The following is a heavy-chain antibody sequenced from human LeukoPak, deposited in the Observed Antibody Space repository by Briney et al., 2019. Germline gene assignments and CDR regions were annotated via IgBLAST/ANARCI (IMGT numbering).Heavy chain of an antibody. CDR3: ARAYCSGGSCVVDY. CDR2: IYTSGST. Sequence: SQTLSLTCTVSGGSISSGSYYWSWIRQPAGKGLEWIGRIYTSGSTNYNPSLKSRVTISVDRSKNQFSLKLSSVTAADTAVYYCARAYCSGGSCVVDYWGQGTLVTVSS. D-gene: IGHD2-15*01. V-gene: IGHV4-61*02. J-gene: IGHJ4*02. CDR1: GGSISSGSYY.